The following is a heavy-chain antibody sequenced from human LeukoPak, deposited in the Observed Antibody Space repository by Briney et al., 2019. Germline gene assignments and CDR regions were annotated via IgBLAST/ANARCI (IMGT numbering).Heavy chain of an antibody. J-gene: IGHJ5*02. V-gene: IGHV1-69*05. CDR3: ARGVVSDNWFDP. D-gene: IGHD3-3*01. CDR1: GGTFSSYA. Sequence: GASVKVSCKASGGTFSSYALRWVRQAPGQGLEWMGGIIPIFGTTNYAQKFQGRVTITTDESTSTAYMELSSLTSEDTAVYYCARGVVSDNWFDPWGQGTLVTVSS. CDR2: IIPIFGTT.